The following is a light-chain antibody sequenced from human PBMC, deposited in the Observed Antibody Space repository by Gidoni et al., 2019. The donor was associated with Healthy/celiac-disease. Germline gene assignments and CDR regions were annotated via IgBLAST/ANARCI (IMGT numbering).Light chain of an antibody. CDR2: YAS. CDR1: QSIGSI. V-gene: IGKV6-21*01. Sequence: EIVLPPSQDFQSVTPKEKVTITCRARQSIGSILHWYQQKPDQSPKLLIKYASQSFSGVPSRFSGSGSGTDFTLTINSLEAEDAATYYCHQSSSLPWTFGQGTKVEIK. J-gene: IGKJ1*01. CDR3: HQSSSLPWT.